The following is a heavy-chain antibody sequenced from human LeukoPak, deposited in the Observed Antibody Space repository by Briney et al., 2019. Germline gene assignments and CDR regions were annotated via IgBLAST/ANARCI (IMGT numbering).Heavy chain of an antibody. CDR2: IDPSDSYT. J-gene: IGHJ4*02. CDR1: GYSFTSYW. CDR3: ARGGVLVPADFDY. V-gene: IGHV5-10-1*01. Sequence: GESLKISCKGSGYSFTSYWISWVRQMPGKGLEWMGRIDPSDSYTNYSPSFQGHVTISVDKSISTAYLQWSSLKASDTAMYYCARGGVLVPADFDYWGQGTLVTVSS. D-gene: IGHD2-2*01.